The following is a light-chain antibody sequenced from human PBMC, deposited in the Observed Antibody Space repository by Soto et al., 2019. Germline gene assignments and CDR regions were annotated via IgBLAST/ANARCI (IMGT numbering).Light chain of an antibody. CDR1: QSVSSY. CDR3: QQYNKWPLT. V-gene: IGKV3-15*01. CDR2: SAS. Sequence: IVLTQSPDTLSLSPGERATLCCMASQSVSSYLAWYQQKPGHTPRLLIYSASIGATGTPARFSGSGSGSDFTLTISSLQSEDFAVYYCQQYNKWPLTFGPGTKVDIK. J-gene: IGKJ3*01.